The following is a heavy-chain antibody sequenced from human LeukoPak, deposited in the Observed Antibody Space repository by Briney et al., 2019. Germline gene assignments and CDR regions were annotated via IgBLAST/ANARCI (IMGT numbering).Heavy chain of an antibody. CDR1: EFSVDSNY. V-gene: IGHV3-66*01. D-gene: IGHD5-12*01. CDR2: IYSGGST. CDR3: AKDPRSYIVTTMLFQY. J-gene: IGHJ4*02. Sequence: GVSLRLYCAASEFSVDSNYMIWLRQAPGKGLEGVSLIYSGGSTYYADSVKGRFTISTDNSKNTMYLQINSLRAEDTAVYYCAKDPRSYIVTTMLFQYWGQGTLVTVSS.